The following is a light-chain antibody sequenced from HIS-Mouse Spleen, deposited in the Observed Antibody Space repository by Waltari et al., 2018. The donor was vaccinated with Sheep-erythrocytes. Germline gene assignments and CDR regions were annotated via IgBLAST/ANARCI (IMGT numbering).Light chain of an antibody. V-gene: IGLV2-14*02. CDR2: EGS. CDR1: SSDVGSYNL. J-gene: IGLJ3*02. CDR3: MIWHSSAWV. Sequence: QSALTQPASVSGSPGQSITISCTGTSSDVGSYNLFSWYQQHPGKAPKLMIYEGSKRPSGVSNRFSGSKDASANAGILLISGLQSEDEADYYCMIWHSSAWVFGGGTKLTVL.